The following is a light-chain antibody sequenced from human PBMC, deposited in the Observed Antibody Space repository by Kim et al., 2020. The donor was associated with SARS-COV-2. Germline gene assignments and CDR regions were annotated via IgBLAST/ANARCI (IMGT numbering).Light chain of an antibody. Sequence: PGGTVTLTCASSTGAVTSDYHPTWFQQKPGHAPRALIYQPNMKHSWTPARFSGSVLGDKAALTLSAVQPEDEAEYYCLLFHGGAHVFGAGTKVTVL. CDR3: LLFHGGAHV. V-gene: IGLV7-43*01. CDR2: QPN. CDR1: TGAVTSDYH. J-gene: IGLJ1*01.